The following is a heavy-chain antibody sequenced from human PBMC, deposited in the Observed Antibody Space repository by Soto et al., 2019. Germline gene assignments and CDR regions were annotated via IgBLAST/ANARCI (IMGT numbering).Heavy chain of an antibody. CDR1: GFTFSSYW. V-gene: IGHV3-74*02. CDR3: ARTSLVVAAATREDY. CDR2: INSDGSST. D-gene: IGHD2-15*01. J-gene: IGHJ4*02. Sequence: EVQMVESGGALVQPGGSLRLSCAASGFTFSSYWMHWVRQAPGKGLVWVSRINSDGSSTSSADSVQGRITISRANAKNPLYLQMNSLRAEDTAVYYCARTSLVVAAATREDYWGQGTLVTVSS.